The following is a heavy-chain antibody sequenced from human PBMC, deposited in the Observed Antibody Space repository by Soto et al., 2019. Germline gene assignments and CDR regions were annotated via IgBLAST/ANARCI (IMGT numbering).Heavy chain of an antibody. CDR3: ARAYIPRPAPPDH. CDR2: IDPRDSYT. V-gene: IGHV5-10-1*03. CDR1: GYSFTTYW. J-gene: IGHJ4*02. Sequence: EVQLVQSGAEVKKPGESLRISCEGSGYSFTTYWIIWVRQMAGKGLEWMGMIDPRDSYTNYSPSFQGHVTVSVDVSISTAFLQRGSLKPSDSAMYYCARAYIPRPAPPDHWGQGTLVTVSS. D-gene: IGHD2-21*01.